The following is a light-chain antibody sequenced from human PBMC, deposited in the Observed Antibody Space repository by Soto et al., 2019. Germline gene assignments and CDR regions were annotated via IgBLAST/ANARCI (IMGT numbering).Light chain of an antibody. CDR3: HQYATSPIT. Sequence: EIVLTQSPGTLSLSPGERATLSCRASQSVTDNYVGWYQQKPGQAPRLLIYGASIRATGIPDRFSGSASGTDFTLNISALEPEDFAVYYCHQYATSPITFGQGTRLEIK. CDR2: GAS. CDR1: QSVTDNY. J-gene: IGKJ5*01. V-gene: IGKV3-20*01.